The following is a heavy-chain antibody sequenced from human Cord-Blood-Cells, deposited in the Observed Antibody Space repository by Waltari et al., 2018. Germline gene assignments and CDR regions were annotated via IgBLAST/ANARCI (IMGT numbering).Heavy chain of an antibody. V-gene: IGHV4-34*01. CDR3: ARKVSAGNDAFDI. CDR1: GGSFSGYY. Sequence: QVQLQQWGAGLLKPSETLSLTCAVYGGSFSGYYWSWICQPPGKGLEWIGEINHSGSTNYNPSLKSRVTISVDTSKNQFSLKLSSVTAADTAVYYCARKVSAGNDAFDIWGQGTMVTVSS. D-gene: IGHD6-13*01. J-gene: IGHJ3*02. CDR2: INHSGST.